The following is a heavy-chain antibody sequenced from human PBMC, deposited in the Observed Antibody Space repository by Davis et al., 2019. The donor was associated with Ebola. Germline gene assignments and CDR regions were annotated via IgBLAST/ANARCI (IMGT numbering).Heavy chain of an antibody. CDR2: ISGSATTV. CDR3: AKVEFGIQGY. V-gene: IGHV3-11*04. CDR1: GFTFSDYY. D-gene: IGHD2-21*01. Sequence: GGSLTLSCAASGFTFSDYYMSWIRQAPGKGLEWVSFISGSATTVSYADSVRGRFTTSRDNSKNTLYLQMNSLRAEDTAVYYCAKVEFGIQGYWSLGTLVTVSS. J-gene: IGHJ4*02.